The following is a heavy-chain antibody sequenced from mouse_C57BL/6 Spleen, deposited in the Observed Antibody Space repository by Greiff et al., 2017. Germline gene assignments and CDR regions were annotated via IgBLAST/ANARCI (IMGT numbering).Heavy chain of an antibody. D-gene: IGHD4-1*01. J-gene: IGHJ4*01. CDR2: IYPGSGST. Sequence: QVHVKQPGAELVKPGASVKMSCKASGYTFTSYWITWVKQRPGQGLEWIGDIYPGSGSTNYNEKFKSKATLTVDTSSSTAYMQLSSLTSEDSAVYYCARRSWGYAMDYWGQGTSVTVSS. CDR1: GYTFTSYW. V-gene: IGHV1-55*01. CDR3: ARRSWGYAMDY.